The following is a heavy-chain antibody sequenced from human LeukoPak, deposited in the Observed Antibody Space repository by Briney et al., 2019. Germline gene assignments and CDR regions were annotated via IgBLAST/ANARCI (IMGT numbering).Heavy chain of an antibody. Sequence: NPSETLSLTCAVSGGSISSGGYSWSWIRQPPGKGLEWIGYIYYSGSTYYNPSLKSRATISVDTSKNQFSLKLSSVTAADTAVYYCARDGRYYYAFGIWGQGTMVTVSS. J-gene: IGHJ3*02. V-gene: IGHV4-30-4*07. D-gene: IGHD1-26*01. CDR2: IYYSGST. CDR1: GGSISSGGYS. CDR3: ARDGRYYYAFGI.